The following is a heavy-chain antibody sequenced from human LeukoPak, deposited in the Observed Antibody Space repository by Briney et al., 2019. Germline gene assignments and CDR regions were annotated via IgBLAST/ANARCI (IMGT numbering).Heavy chain of an antibody. D-gene: IGHD3-10*01. V-gene: IGHV3-53*05. CDR1: GLTVSRNY. Sequence: GGPLRLSCAASGLTVSRNYMKWVRQAPGKGLEWVSIIYSGSTYYTDSVKGRFTISRDNSKNTLYLQMNSLRPEDTAVYYCAGGNLRGAIDYWGQGTLVTVSS. J-gene: IGHJ4*02. CDR2: IYSGST. CDR3: AGGNLRGAIDY.